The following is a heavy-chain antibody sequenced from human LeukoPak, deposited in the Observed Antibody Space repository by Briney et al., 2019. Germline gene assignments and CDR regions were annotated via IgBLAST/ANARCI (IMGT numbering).Heavy chain of an antibody. CDR2: IKQDGSEK. CDR3: ARGGGYCSGDSCSGFDY. V-gene: IGHV3-7*01. Sequence: GGSLRLSCAASGFTFGNHWMIWVRQAPGKGLEWVANIKQDGSEKYYVDSVKGRFTISRDNAKNSLYLQMNTLRAEDTAVYYCARGGGYCSGDSCSGFDYWGQGTLVTVSS. D-gene: IGHD2-15*01. J-gene: IGHJ4*02. CDR1: GFTFGNHW.